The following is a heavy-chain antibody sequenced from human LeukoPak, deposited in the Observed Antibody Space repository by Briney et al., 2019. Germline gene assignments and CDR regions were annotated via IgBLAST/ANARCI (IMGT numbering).Heavy chain of an antibody. J-gene: IGHJ4*02. CDR1: GLSFSTYS. Sequence: GGSLRLSCAASGLSFSTYSMNWVRQAPGKGLEWVSSISSSSSYIYYADSVKGRFTISRDNAKNSLYLQMNSLRAEDTAVYYCARDPGATPAHAGDYWGQGTLVTVSS. D-gene: IGHD1-26*01. CDR3: ARDPGATPAHAGDY. V-gene: IGHV3-21*01. CDR2: ISSSSSYI.